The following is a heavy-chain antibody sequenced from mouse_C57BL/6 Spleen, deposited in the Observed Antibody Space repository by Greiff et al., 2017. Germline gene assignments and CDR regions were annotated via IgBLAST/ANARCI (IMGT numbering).Heavy chain of an antibody. J-gene: IGHJ2*01. CDR2: IYPGDGDT. D-gene: IGHD4-1*01. CDR1: GYAFSSYW. CDR3: ARWDWDGENY. V-gene: IGHV1-80*01. Sequence: QVHVKQSGAELVKPGASVKISCKASGYAFSSYWMNWVKQRPGQGLEWIGQIYPGDGDTNYNGKFKGKATLTADTSSSTAYMQLSSLTSEDSAVYFCARWDWDGENYWGQGTTLTVSS.